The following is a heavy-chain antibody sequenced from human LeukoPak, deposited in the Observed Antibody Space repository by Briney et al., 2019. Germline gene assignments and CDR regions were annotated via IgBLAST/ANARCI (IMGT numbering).Heavy chain of an antibody. V-gene: IGHV3-43D*03. J-gene: IGHJ4*02. CDR3: AKGQYCSSTSCYDYYFDY. D-gene: IGHD2-2*01. CDR2: ISWDGGST. Sequence: GGSLRLSCAASGFTFDDYTMHWVRQAPGKGLEWVSLISWDGGSTYYADSVKGRFTISRDNSKNSLYLQMISLRAEDTALYYCAKGQYCSSTSCYDYYFDYWGQGTLVTVSS. CDR1: GFTFDDYT.